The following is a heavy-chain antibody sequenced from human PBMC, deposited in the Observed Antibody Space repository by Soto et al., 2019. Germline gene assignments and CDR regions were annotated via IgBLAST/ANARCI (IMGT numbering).Heavy chain of an antibody. CDR1: GGSISSGGYS. J-gene: IGHJ4*02. Sequence: QLQLQESGSGLVKPSQTLSLTCAVSGGSISSGGYSWSWIRQPPGKGLEWIGYIYHSGSTYYNPSLKSRVTISLDRSKNQFPLKLSSVTAAATAVYYCAAGGGLPRYYWGQGTLVTVSS. V-gene: IGHV4-30-2*01. CDR3: AAGGGLPRYY. D-gene: IGHD5-12*01. CDR2: IYHSGST.